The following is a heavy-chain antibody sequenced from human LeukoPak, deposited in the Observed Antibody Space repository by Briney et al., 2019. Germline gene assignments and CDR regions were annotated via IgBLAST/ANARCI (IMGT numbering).Heavy chain of an antibody. V-gene: IGHV1-18*01. Sequence: AASVKVSCKASGYTFSSYGITWVRQAPGQGLEWMGWISAYNGNTHYAQKVQGRVTMTTDTSTSTAYMELRSLRSDVTAVYYCASGAYYFDFWGQGTLVTVSS. CDR1: GYTFSSYG. CDR2: ISAYNGNT. D-gene: IGHD3-10*01. CDR3: ASGAYYFDF. J-gene: IGHJ4*02.